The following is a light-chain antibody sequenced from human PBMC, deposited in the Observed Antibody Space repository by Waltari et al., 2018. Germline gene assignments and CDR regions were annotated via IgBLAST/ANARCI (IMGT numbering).Light chain of an antibody. V-gene: IGKV3-20*01. Sequence: EIVLTQSPGPLSLSPGDRATLSCRASQSVSSSYLAWYQQKPGQAPRVLIHGASNRATGIPDRFSGSGSGTDFTLTISRLEPEDFAVYYCQQYGSSPWTFGQGTKVEIK. CDR3: QQYGSSPWT. J-gene: IGKJ1*01. CDR1: QSVSSSY. CDR2: GAS.